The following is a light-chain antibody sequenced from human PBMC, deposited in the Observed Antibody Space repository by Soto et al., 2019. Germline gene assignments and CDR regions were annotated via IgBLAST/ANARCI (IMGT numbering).Light chain of an antibody. CDR2: GVS. CDR1: QSLLHTDGKTY. J-gene: IGKJ1*01. CDR3: QQYGSSGT. Sequence: DIVMTQTPLSLSVTHGQPASISCTSSQSLLHTDGKTYLYWYLQKPGQPPQLLIYGVSNRFSGVPDRFSGSGSGTDFTLTISRLEPEDFAVYYCQQYGSSGTFGQGSNVDVK. V-gene: IGKV2D-29*01.